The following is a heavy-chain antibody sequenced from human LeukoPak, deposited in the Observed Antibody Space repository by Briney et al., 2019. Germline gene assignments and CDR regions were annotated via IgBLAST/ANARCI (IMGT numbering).Heavy chain of an antibody. CDR3: AREGSGSYYYPFDY. V-gene: IGHV4-4*02. Sequence: SETLSLTCTVSDGSIKTNYWWTWVRQPPGKGLEWIGETWHSGSSTNYNPSLKSRVTISVDTSKNQFSLKLSSVTAADTAVYYCAREGSGSYYYPFDYWGQGTLVTVSS. D-gene: IGHD1-26*01. J-gene: IGHJ4*02. CDR1: DGSIKTNYW. CDR2: TWHSGSST.